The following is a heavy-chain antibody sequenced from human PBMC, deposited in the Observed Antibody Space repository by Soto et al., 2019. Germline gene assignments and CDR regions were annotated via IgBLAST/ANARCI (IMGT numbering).Heavy chain of an antibody. CDR3: ARSDGRY. J-gene: IGHJ4*02. V-gene: IGHV4-59*01. CDR1: GGSISRYS. Sequence: SETLSLTCTVSGGSISRYSWSWIRQPPGKGLEWIGYIYYSGSTNYNPSLKSRVTISVDTSKNQFSLKLSSVTAADTAVYYCARSDGRYWGQGTLVTVSS. CDR2: IYYSGST.